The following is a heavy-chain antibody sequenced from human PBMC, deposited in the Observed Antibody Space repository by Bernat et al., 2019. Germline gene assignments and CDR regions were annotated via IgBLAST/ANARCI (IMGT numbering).Heavy chain of an antibody. D-gene: IGHD3-3*01. J-gene: IGHJ4*02. CDR2: IYYSGST. CDR3: ARHDYDFWSGSIDY. V-gene: IGHV4-39*01. Sequence: QLQLQESGPGLVKPSETLSLTCTVSGGSISSSSYYWGWIRQPPGKGLEWIGSIYYSGSTYYNPSLKSRVTISVDTSKNQFSLKLSSVTAADTVVYYCARHDYDFWSGSIDYWGQGTLVTVSS. CDR1: GGSISSSSYY.